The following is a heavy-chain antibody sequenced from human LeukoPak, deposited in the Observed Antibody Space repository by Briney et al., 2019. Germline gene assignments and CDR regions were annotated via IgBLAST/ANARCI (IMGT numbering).Heavy chain of an antibody. V-gene: IGHV3-30*18. CDR3: AKDLTSSWSNDY. J-gene: IGHJ4*02. CDR2: ISYGGSSK. CDR1: GFTFSSYG. D-gene: IGHD6-13*01. Sequence: GGSLRLSCAASGFTFSSYGMHWVRQAPGKGLEWVAVISYGGSSKYYADSVKGRFTISRDNSKNTLYLQMNSLRAEDTAVYYCAKDLTSSWSNDYWGQGTLVTVSS.